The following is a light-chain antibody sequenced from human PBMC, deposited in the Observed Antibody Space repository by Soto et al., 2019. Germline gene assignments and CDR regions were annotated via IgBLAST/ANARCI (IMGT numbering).Light chain of an antibody. CDR3: QQRSNWPST. J-gene: IGKJ1*01. V-gene: IGKV3-11*01. Sequence: EIVLTQSPATLSLSPGERATLSCRASQSVSSYLAWYQQKPGQAPRLLIYDASNRATGIPARFSGSGSGTDFTLTISSLEPEDFAVSYCQQRSNWPSTFGQGTKVDIK. CDR1: QSVSSY. CDR2: DAS.